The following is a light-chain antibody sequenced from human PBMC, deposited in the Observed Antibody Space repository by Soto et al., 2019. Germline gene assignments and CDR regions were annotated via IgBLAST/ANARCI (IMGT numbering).Light chain of an antibody. CDR3: SSYTSTEIGV. CDR2: QVT. V-gene: IGLV2-14*01. CDR1: SSDVGGYDY. Sequence: QSALTQPASVSASPGQSITICCTGTSSDVGGYDYVSWYQQHPGKAPKLIIYQVTNRPSGVSNRFSGSKSGNTASLTISGLQPEDEAHYYCSSYTSTEIGVFGGGTKLTVL. J-gene: IGLJ3*02.